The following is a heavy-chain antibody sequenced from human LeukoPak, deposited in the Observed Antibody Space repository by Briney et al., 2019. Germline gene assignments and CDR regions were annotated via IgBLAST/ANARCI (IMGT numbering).Heavy chain of an antibody. CDR2: IKQDGSEK. Sequence: GGSLRLSCAASGFTFSSYWMSWVRQAPGKGLEWVANIKQDGSEKYYVDSVKGRFTISRDNAKNSLYLQMSSLRAEDTAVYYCARDLGQYYDTSDNWFDPWGQGTLVTVSS. V-gene: IGHV3-7*01. J-gene: IGHJ5*02. D-gene: IGHD3-22*01. CDR3: ARDLGQYYDTSDNWFDP. CDR1: GFTFSSYW.